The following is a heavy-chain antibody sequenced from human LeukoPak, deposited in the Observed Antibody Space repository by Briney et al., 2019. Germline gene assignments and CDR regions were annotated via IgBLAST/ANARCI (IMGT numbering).Heavy chain of an antibody. D-gene: IGHD2-2*02. V-gene: IGHV1-2*02. J-gene: IGHJ4*02. CDR1: GYTFTGYY. CDR3: ARPECSSTSCYKAY. CDR2: INPNSGGT. Sequence: GASVKVSCKASGYTFTGYYMHWMRQAPGQGLEWMGWINPNSGGTNYAQKFQGRVTMTRDTSISTAYMELSRLRSDDTAVYYCARPECSSTSCYKAYWGQGTLVTVSS.